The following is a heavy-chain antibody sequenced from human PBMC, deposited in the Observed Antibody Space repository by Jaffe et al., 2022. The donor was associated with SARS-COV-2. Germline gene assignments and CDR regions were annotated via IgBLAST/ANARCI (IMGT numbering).Heavy chain of an antibody. Sequence: EVQLVESGGGLVQPGGSLRLSCAASGFTFSSYEMIWVRQAPGKGLEWVSYISSSGSTIYYADSVKGRFIISRDNAKNSLYLQMNSLRAEDMAVYYCASEVAVAGKQYVDYWGQGILVTVSS. J-gene: IGHJ4*02. CDR2: ISSSGSTI. D-gene: IGHD6-19*01. CDR1: GFTFSSYE. V-gene: IGHV3-48*03. CDR3: ASEVAVAGKQYVDY.